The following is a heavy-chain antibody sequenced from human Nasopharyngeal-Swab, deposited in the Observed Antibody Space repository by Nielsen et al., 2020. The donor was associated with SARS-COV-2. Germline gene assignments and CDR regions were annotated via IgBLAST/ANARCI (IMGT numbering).Heavy chain of an antibody. V-gene: IGHV4-34*01. CDR2: INHSGST. CDR1: GGSFSGYY. J-gene: IGHJ5*02. Sequence: SETLSLTCAVYGGSFSGYYWSWIRQPPGKGLEWIGEINHSGSTNYNPSLRSRVTISVDTSKNQFSLKLSSVTAADTAVYYCARGANWFDPWGQGTLVTVSS. CDR3: ARGANWFDP.